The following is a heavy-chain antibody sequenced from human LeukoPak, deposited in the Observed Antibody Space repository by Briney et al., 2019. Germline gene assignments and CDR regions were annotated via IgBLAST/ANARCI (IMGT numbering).Heavy chain of an antibody. CDR3: ARNKERFDP. CDR2: ISSSGFTI. J-gene: IGHJ5*02. CDR1: GFIFGEHY. Sequence: GGSLRLSCAASGFIFGEHYMSWIRQAPGKGLECSSYISSSGFTIYYADSVKGRFTISRDNAKDSLYLQMNSLRVEDTALYYCARNKERFDPWGRGTLVTVSS. V-gene: IGHV3-11*04.